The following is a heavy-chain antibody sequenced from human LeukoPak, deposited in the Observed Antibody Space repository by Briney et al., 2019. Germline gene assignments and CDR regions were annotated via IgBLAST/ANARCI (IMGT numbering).Heavy chain of an antibody. V-gene: IGHV3-7*01. D-gene: IGHD2-15*01. Sequence: GGSLRLSCAASEFTFSSYWMCWVRQAPGKGLEWVADIKQDGSEKYYVDSVKGRFTISRQNAKKSVFPQMNSLRAEDTAVYYCARHRSGGSQDDAFDIWGQGTMVTVSS. CDR3: ARHRSGGSQDDAFDI. J-gene: IGHJ3*02. CDR1: EFTFSSYW. CDR2: IKQDGSEK.